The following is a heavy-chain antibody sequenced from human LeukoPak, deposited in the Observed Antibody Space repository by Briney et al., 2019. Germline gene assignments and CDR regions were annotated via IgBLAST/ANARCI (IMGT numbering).Heavy chain of an antibody. V-gene: IGHV3-30*18. CDR2: ISYDGSNK. CDR3: AKGSGYDLDYFDY. CDR1: GFTFSSYG. J-gene: IGHJ4*02. D-gene: IGHD5-12*01. Sequence: GGSLRLSCAASGFTFSSYGIHWVRQAPGKGLEWVAVISYDGSNKYYADSVKGRFTISRDNSKNTLYLQMNSLRAEDTAVYYCAKGSGYDLDYFDYWGQGTLVTVSS.